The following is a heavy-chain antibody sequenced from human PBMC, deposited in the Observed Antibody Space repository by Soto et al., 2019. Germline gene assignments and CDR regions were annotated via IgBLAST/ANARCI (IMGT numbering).Heavy chain of an antibody. CDR3: ARGTSTVTPDY. CDR2: INPNSGGT. D-gene: IGHD4-17*01. CDR1: GYTFSDYY. J-gene: IGHJ4*02. V-gene: IGHV1-2*02. Sequence: SVKVSCKASGYTFSDYYMHWVRQAPGQGLEWMGWINPNSGGTNYAQKFQGRVTMTRDTSISTAYMDLTRLTSDDTAVYYCARGTSTVTPDYWGQGTLVTVSS.